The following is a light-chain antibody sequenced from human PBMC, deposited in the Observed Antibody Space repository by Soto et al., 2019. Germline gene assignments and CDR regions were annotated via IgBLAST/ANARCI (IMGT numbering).Light chain of an antibody. Sequence: QSALTQPASVSGSPGQSITISCTGTSSDVGGYNFVSWYQQHPGKAPKLMIYDVSNRPSGVSNRFSGSKSGNTAYLTISGLQAEDEADYYCSSYRPGSTLLFGGGTKLTVL. CDR2: DVS. CDR1: SSDVGGYNF. J-gene: IGLJ2*01. V-gene: IGLV2-14*01. CDR3: SSYRPGSTLL.